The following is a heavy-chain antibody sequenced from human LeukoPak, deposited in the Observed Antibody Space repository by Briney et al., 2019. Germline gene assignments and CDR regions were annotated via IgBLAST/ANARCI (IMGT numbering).Heavy chain of an antibody. CDR2: ISYIGCT. D-gene: IGHD3-10*01. CDR3: ASDSISINAFDA. V-gene: IGHV4-59*11. CDR1: GGSFTTHY. J-gene: IGHJ3*01. Sequence: SETLSLTCTVSGGSFTTHYWSWIRQPPGKGLEWIGYISYIGCTNYNPSLKSRVTISIDTSKNEVSLMLTSVTAADTAVYYCASDSISINAFDAWGQGTMVTVSS.